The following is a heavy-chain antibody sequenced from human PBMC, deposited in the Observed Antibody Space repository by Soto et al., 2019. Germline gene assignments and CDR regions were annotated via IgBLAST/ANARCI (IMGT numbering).Heavy chain of an antibody. V-gene: IGHV1-2*04. Sequence: ASVKVSYKASGYTFTGYYIHWGRQAPGQGLEWMGWINPNSGGTNYAQKFQGWVTMTRDTSISTAHMELSRLRSDDTAVYYCARDRHIVVVTGVFGMEYYYYGMDVWGQGTTVTVSS. D-gene: IGHD2-21*02. CDR1: GYTFTGYY. J-gene: IGHJ6*02. CDR2: INPNSGGT. CDR3: ARDRHIVVVTGVFGMEYYYYGMDV.